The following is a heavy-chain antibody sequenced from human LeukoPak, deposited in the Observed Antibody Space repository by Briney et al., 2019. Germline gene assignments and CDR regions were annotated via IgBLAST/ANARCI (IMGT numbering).Heavy chain of an antibody. V-gene: IGHV1-2*02. Sequence: ASVKVSCKSSGFTFTDHYIHWVRQGPGQGLEWMGYIGPHSTFTSSPQEFQGRVTMTRDASMSTAHMELTRLTSDDTAVYYCVREGEGPLSIDFDYWGQGTLVTVSS. J-gene: IGHJ4*02. D-gene: IGHD2/OR15-2a*01. CDR2: IGPHSTFT. CDR3: VREGEGPLSIDFDY. CDR1: GFTFTDHY.